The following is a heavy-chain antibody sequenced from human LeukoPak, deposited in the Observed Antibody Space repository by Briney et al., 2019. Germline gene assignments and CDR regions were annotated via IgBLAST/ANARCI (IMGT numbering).Heavy chain of an antibody. CDR2: ISSSGSTI. CDR3: ARGSSLTILRIDY. CDR1: GFTFSDYY. Sequence: GGSLRLSCAASGFTFSDYYMSWIRQAPGKGLEWVSYISSSGSTIYYADSVKGRFTISRDNSKNTLYLQMNSLRAEDTAVYYCARGSSLTILRIDYWGQGTLVTVSS. J-gene: IGHJ4*02. V-gene: IGHV3-11*04. D-gene: IGHD5-24*01.